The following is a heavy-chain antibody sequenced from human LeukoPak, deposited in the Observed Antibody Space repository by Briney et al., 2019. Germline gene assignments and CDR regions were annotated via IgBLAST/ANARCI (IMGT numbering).Heavy chain of an antibody. Sequence: GGSLRLSCTASGFTFSSYWMNWVRQAPGTGLEWVANINQDGTTKYYLDSVKGRFTISRDNSKNTLYLQMNSLRAEDTAVYYCAKGDDIVVVPAANYWGQGTLVTVSS. J-gene: IGHJ4*02. CDR2: INQDGTTK. V-gene: IGHV3-7*03. CDR3: AKGDDIVVVPAANY. CDR1: GFTFSSYW. D-gene: IGHD2-2*01.